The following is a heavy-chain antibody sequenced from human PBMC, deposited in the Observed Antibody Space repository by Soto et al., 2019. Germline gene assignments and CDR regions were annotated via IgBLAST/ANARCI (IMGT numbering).Heavy chain of an antibody. Sequence: EVQLVESGGGLVQPGGSPRLSCAASGFTFSDYGMNWVRQAPGKGLEWVSHITTRSGTIYYADSVKGRFTISRDNAKNSLYLQMNSLRAEDTAVYYCARGSGIYSRLGIDYWGQGTLVTVSS. V-gene: IGHV3-48*01. CDR1: GFTFSDYG. CDR3: ARGSGIYSRLGIDY. CDR2: ITTRSGTI. D-gene: IGHD1-26*01. J-gene: IGHJ4*02.